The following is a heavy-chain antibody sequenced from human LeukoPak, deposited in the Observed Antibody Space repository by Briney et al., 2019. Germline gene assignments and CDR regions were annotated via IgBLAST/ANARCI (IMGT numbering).Heavy chain of an antibody. CDR3: ASTGSHYYGSGSYYKRAVDY. Sequence: GRSLRLSCAASGFTFDDYAMHWVRQAPGKGLEWVSGISWNSGSIGYADSVKGRFTISRDNAKNSLYLQMNSLRAEDTAVYYCASTGSHYYGSGSYYKRAVDYWGQGTLVTVSS. CDR1: GFTFDDYA. CDR2: ISWNSGSI. V-gene: IGHV3-9*01. D-gene: IGHD3-10*01. J-gene: IGHJ4*02.